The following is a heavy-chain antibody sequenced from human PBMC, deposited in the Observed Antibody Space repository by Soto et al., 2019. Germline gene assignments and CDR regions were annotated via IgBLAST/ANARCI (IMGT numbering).Heavy chain of an antibody. CDR3: ARGAMANFDY. D-gene: IGHD5-18*01. CDR1: GGTFGSQG. Sequence: QVQLVQSGAEVKRPGSWVKVSCKASGGTFGSQGMAWVRQAPGQGLEWMGGLIAMLGTPTYAKKVQGRATISADESLTSSYLELRSLRSEDTGVYFCARGAMANFDYWGQGTVVTVSS. J-gene: IGHJ4*02. CDR2: LIAMLGTP. V-gene: IGHV1-69*01.